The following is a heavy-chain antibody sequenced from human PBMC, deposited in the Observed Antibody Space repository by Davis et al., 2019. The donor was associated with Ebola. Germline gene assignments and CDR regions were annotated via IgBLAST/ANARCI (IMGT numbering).Heavy chain of an antibody. CDR1: GFTFITYS. V-gene: IGHV3-48*04. D-gene: IGHD1-1*01. Sequence: GGSLRLSCLASGFTFITYSMNWVRQAPGKGPEWVSYISSSSSAIYYADSVKGRFTISRDNAKNSLYLQMNSLRVEDTAVYYCARQGTGTGMDVWGQGTTVTVSS. J-gene: IGHJ6*02. CDR2: ISSSSSAI. CDR3: ARQGTGTGMDV.